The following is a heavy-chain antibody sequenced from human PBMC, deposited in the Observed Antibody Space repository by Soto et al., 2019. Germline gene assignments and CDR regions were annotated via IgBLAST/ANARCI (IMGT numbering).Heavy chain of an antibody. Sequence: GGSLRLSCSASGFTLSRYFMNWVRQAPGKGLEWVSTLSSSGDTTHYADSVKGRFSISRDTSENTLYLQMNSLRADDTAKYCCARDLHWFAMDVWGQGTTVTVSS. CDR3: ARDLHWFAMDV. J-gene: IGHJ6*02. CDR1: GFTLSRYF. D-gene: IGHD3-10*01. V-gene: IGHV3-23*01. CDR2: LSSSGDTT.